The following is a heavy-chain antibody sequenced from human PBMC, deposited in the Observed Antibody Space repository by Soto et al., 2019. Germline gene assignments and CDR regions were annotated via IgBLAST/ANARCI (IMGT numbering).Heavy chain of an antibody. J-gene: IGHJ4*02. CDR3: VRFYYASGSLIVRAPDY. CDR1: GGSISTGGYY. CDR2: IYYSGSA. Sequence: PSETLSLTCTVSGGSISTGGYYWSWIRQHPGKGLEWIGYIYYSGSAYYNPSLQSRLTMSVDTSKNQFSLKLNSVTAADTAVYYCVRFYYASGSLIVRAPDYWGQGTLVTVSS. D-gene: IGHD3-10*01. V-gene: IGHV4-31*03.